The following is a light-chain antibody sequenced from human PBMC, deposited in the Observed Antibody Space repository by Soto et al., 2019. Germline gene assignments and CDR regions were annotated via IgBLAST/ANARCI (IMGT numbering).Light chain of an antibody. CDR3: LQHNTFPWT. CDR2: GAF. CDR1: QGINDN. J-gene: IGKJ1*01. Sequence: IQMTQSPSAMSSAVGDRATITFLASQGINDNLAWFQQKPGQVPKRLIYGAFSLQRGVPSRFSGSGSGTEFTLTISSLQPEDFATYCCLQHNTFPWTFGQGTKVDIK. V-gene: IGKV1-17*03.